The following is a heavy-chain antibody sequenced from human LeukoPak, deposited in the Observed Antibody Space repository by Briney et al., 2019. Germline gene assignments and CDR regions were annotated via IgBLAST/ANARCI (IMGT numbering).Heavy chain of an antibody. CDR3: ARSFIAAAAVDY. D-gene: IGHD6-13*01. V-gene: IGHV1-18*01. Sequence: ASVKVSCKASGYTFTSYDINWVRQATGQGLEWMGWMNPNSGNTNYAQKLQGRVTMTTDTSTSTAYMELRSLRSDDTAVYYCARSFIAAAAVDYWGQGTLVTVSS. CDR1: GYTFTSYD. J-gene: IGHJ4*02. CDR2: MNPNSGNT.